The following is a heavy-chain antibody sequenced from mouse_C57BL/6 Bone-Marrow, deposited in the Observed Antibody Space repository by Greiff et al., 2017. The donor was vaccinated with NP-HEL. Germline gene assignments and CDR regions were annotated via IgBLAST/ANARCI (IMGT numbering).Heavy chain of an antibody. CDR2: ISSGGSYT. J-gene: IGHJ2*01. CDR1: GFTFSSYG. Sequence: EVQVVESGGDLVKPGGSLKLSCAASGFTFSSYGMSWVRQTPDKRLEWVATISSGGSYTYYPDSVKGRFTISRDNAKNTLYLQMSSLKSEDTAMYYCARPLTNWDFDYWGQGTTLTVSS. CDR3: ARPLTNWDFDY. V-gene: IGHV5-6*01. D-gene: IGHD4-1*01.